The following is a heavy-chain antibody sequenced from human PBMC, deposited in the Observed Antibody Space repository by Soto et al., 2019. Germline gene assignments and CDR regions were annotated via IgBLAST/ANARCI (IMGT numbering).Heavy chain of an antibody. CDR2: ISSSGSTI. Sequence: QVQLVESGGGLVKPGGSLRLSCAASGFTFSDYYMSWIRQAPGKGLEWVSYISSSGSTIYYADSVKGRFTISRDNAKHSLYLQMNSLRAEDTAVYYCARDLWFGELPIYYYYYMDVWGKGTTVTVSS. CDR3: ARDLWFGELPIYYYYYMDV. CDR1: GFTFSDYY. D-gene: IGHD3-10*01. J-gene: IGHJ6*03. V-gene: IGHV3-11*01.